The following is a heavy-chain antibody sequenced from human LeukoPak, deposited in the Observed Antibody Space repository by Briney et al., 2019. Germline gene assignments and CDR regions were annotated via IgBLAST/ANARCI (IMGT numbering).Heavy chain of an antibody. V-gene: IGHV3-23*01. Sequence: PGGSLRLSCAASGFTFNNYALSWVRQAPGKGLEWVSAISGSGGSTYYADSVKGRFTISRDNSKNTLYLQMSSLRAEDTAVCYCAKEYFDWLSPFQHWGQGTLVTVSS. D-gene: IGHD3-9*01. CDR2: ISGSGGST. CDR1: GFTFNNYA. CDR3: AKEYFDWLSPFQH. J-gene: IGHJ1*01.